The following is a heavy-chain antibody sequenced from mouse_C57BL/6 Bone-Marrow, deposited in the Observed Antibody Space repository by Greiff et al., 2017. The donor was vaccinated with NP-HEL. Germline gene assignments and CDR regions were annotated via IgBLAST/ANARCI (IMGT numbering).Heavy chain of an antibody. CDR2: IDPNSGGT. Sequence: VQLQQPGAELVKPGASVKLSCKASGYTFTSYWMHWVKQRPGRGLEWIGRIDPNSGGTKYNEQFKSKATLTVDKPSSTAYMQLSSLTSEDSAVYYCALDTTVVAPHYYAMDYWGQGTSVTVSS. D-gene: IGHD1-1*01. J-gene: IGHJ4*01. CDR3: ALDTTVVAPHYYAMDY. CDR1: GYTFTSYW. V-gene: IGHV1-72*01.